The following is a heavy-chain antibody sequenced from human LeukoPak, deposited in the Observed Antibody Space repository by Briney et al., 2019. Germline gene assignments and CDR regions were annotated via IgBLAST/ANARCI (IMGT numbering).Heavy chain of an antibody. CDR2: MNDRGRT. V-gene: IGHV4-34*01. J-gene: IGHJ5*02. D-gene: IGHD1-14*01. CDR1: HESLNGYY. Sequence: SETLSLTCAVYHESLNGYYWSWIRQPPGKGLEWIGEMNDRGRTTYNPSLESRATISAETSKNQFSLELTSVTAADTAVYYCASGVWSRRFAPWGQGTPVIVSS. CDR3: ASGVWSRRFAP.